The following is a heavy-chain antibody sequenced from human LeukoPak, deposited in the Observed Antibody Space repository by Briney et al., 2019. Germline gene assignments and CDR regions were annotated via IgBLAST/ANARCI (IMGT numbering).Heavy chain of an antibody. CDR1: GGSITGYY. V-gene: IGHV4-59*01. CDR2: IYYSGST. D-gene: IGHD2-2*01. Sequence: SETLSLTCTVSGGSITGYYWSWIRQPPGKGLEWIGYIYYSGSTNYNPSLKSRVTISVDTSKNQFSLKLSSVTAADTAVFYCARELCSSTRCYRAFDIWGQGTMVTVSS. J-gene: IGHJ3*02. CDR3: ARELCSSTRCYRAFDI.